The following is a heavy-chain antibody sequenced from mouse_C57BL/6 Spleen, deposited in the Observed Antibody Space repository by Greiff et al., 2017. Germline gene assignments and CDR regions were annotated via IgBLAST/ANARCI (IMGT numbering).Heavy chain of an antibody. CDR2: IDPEDGET. CDR3: ARFPGLDY. Sequence: DVQLQESGAELVKPGASVKLSCTASGFNIKDYYMHWVKQRTEQGLEWIGRIDPEDGETTYAPKFQGKATITADTSSNTASLQLSSLTSEDTAVYYCARFPGLDYWGQGTTLTVSS. CDR1: GFNIKDYY. D-gene: IGHD4-1*01. V-gene: IGHV14-2*01. J-gene: IGHJ2*01.